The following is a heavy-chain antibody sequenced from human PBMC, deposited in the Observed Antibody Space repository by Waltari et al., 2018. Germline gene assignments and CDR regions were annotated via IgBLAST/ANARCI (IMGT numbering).Heavy chain of an antibody. CDR3: AREGAEQWVVEDYGMDV. Sequence: EVQLVESGGGLVKPGGSLRLSCAASVFKFSDYAMHWVRQAPGKGLEWVSSIGSSSSFMDYADSVRGRFTVSRDNAKNTLYLQMDTLRAEDTAVYYCAREGAEQWVVEDYGMDVWGQGTTVTVS. D-gene: IGHD6-19*01. V-gene: IGHV3-21*02. CDR2: IGSSSSFM. CDR1: VFKFSDYA. J-gene: IGHJ6*02.